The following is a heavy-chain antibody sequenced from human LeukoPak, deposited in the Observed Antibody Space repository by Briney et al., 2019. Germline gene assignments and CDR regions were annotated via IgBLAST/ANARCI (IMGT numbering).Heavy chain of an antibody. J-gene: IGHJ4*02. CDR1: GFTFSSYA. V-gene: IGHV4-34*01. Sequence: GSLRLSCAASGFTFSSYAMSWIRQPPGKGLEWIGEINHSGSTNYNPSLKSRVTISVDTSKNQFSLKLSSVTAADTAVYYCARTYSYSGSYYFDYWGQGTLVTVSS. D-gene: IGHD1-26*01. CDR2: INHSGST. CDR3: ARTYSYSGSYYFDY.